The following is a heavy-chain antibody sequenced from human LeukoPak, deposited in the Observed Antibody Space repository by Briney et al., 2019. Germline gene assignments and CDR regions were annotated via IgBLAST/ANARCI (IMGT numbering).Heavy chain of an antibody. CDR3: AREVVPAAIPPYYFDY. CDR2: IYYSGST. J-gene: IGHJ4*02. V-gene: IGHV4-39*07. CDR1: GGSISSSSYY. Sequence: SETLSLTCTVSGGSISSSSYYWGWIRQPPGKGLEWIGSIYYSGSTYYNPSLKSRVTISVDTSKNQFSLKLSSVTAADTAVYYCAREVVPAAIPPYYFDYWGQGTLVTVSS. D-gene: IGHD2-2*02.